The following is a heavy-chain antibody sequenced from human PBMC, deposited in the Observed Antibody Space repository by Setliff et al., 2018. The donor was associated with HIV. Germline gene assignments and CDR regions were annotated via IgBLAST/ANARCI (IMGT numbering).Heavy chain of an antibody. D-gene: IGHD2-8*01. CDR3: ATKVYCTNGVCLDAFDV. CDR2: INPNSGGT. Sequence: ASVKVSCKASGYTFTDYYIHWVRQAPGQGLEWMGRINPNSGGTNYAQKFQGRVTMTRDRSISTAHVELSRLRSDDTAVYYCATKVYCTNGVCLDAFDVWGQGTMVTVSS. J-gene: IGHJ3*01. CDR1: GYTFTDYY. V-gene: IGHV1-2*06.